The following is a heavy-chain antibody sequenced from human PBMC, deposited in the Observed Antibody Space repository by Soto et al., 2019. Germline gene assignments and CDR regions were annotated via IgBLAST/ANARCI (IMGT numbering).Heavy chain of an antibody. J-gene: IGHJ4*02. CDR3: ASIVVPAAPFDY. CDR2: IYYSGST. V-gene: IGHV4-31*03. D-gene: IGHD2-2*01. CDR1: GGSICSGGYY. Sequence: SETLALTCTVSGGSICSGGYYWSWIRQHPGKGLEWIGYIYYSGSTYYNPSLKSRVTISVDTSKNQFSLKLSSVTAADTAVYYCASIVVPAAPFDYWGQGTLVTVSS.